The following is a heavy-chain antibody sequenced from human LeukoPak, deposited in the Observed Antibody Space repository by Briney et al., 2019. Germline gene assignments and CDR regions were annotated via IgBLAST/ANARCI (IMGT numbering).Heavy chain of an antibody. D-gene: IGHD3-10*01. J-gene: IGHJ6*02. CDR2: MNPNSGNT. Sequence: ASVKVSCKASGYTFTSYDINWVRQATGQGLEWMGWMNPNSGNTGYAQKFQGRVTMTRNTSISTAYMELSSLRSEDTAVYYCARDQWGVATITGMDVWGQGTTVTVSS. CDR1: GYTFTSYD. CDR3: ARDQWGVATITGMDV. V-gene: IGHV1-8*01.